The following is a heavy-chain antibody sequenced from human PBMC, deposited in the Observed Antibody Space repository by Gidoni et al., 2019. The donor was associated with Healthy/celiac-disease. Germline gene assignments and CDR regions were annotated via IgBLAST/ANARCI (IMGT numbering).Heavy chain of an antibody. Sequence: QVQLVESGGGLVKPGGSLRLSCAASGFPFSDYYMSWIRQAPGKGLGWVSYISSSSSYTNYADSVKGRFTISRDNAKNSLYLQMNSLRAEDTAVYYCARVRWGLTTGGYFDYWGQGTLVTVSS. J-gene: IGHJ4*02. CDR1: GFPFSDYY. CDR3: ARVRWGLTTGGYFDY. V-gene: IGHV3-11*06. CDR2: ISSSSSYT. D-gene: IGHD4-17*01.